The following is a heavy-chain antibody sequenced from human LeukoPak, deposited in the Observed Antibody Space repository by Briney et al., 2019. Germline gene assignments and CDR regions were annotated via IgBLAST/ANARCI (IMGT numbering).Heavy chain of an antibody. CDR1: GFTVSSNY. Sequence: PGGSLRLSCAASGFTVSSNYMSWVRQAPGKGLVWVSCIDGDGSTTKYADSVKGRFTISRDNAKNTLYLQVNSLRAEDTAVYYCAQGGSPGAFDYWGQGTLVTVSS. J-gene: IGHJ4*02. D-gene: IGHD1-26*01. V-gene: IGHV3-74*01. CDR3: AQGGSPGAFDY. CDR2: IDGDGSTT.